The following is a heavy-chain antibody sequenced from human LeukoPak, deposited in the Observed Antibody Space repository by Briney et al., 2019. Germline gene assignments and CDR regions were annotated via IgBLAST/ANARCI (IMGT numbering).Heavy chain of an antibody. CDR3: ARERFHGSGAPKYDY. V-gene: IGHV3-7*01. J-gene: IGHJ4*02. D-gene: IGHD3-10*01. Sequence: GGSLRLSCAASGFTFSSYWMSWVRQAPGKGLEWVANIKPDEGEKYYLESVKGRFTVSRDNAKNSLYLQMNNLRAEDTAVYYCARERFHGSGAPKYDYWGQGILVTVSS. CDR2: IKPDEGEK. CDR1: GFTFSSYW.